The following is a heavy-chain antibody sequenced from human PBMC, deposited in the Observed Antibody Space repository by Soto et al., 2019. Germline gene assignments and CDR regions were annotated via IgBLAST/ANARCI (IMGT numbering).Heavy chain of an antibody. Sequence: PGGARRLSCSASGFSFSSYAMHWVRQAPGKGLEYASSISSDGGSTYYADSVKGRFTISRDNSKNTLYLQMTSLRAEDTAVYYCVKDRYVDFWGQGTLVTVSS. CDR3: VKDRYVDF. V-gene: IGHV3-64D*06. CDR2: ISSDGGST. CDR1: GFSFSSYA. J-gene: IGHJ4*02.